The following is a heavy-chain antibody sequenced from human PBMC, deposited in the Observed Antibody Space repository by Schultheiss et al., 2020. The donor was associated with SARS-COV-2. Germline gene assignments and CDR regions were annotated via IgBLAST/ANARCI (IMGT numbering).Heavy chain of an antibody. CDR1: GGSISSSSYY. V-gene: IGHV4-39*07. CDR3: ARGPAAGFPRVDY. CDR2: INHSGST. Sequence: SQTLSLTCTVSGGSISSSSYYWGWIRQPPGKGLEWIGEINHSGSTNYNPSLKSRVTISVDTSKNQFSLKLSSVTAADTAVYYCARGPAAGFPRVDYWGQGTLVTVSS. D-gene: IGHD6-13*01. J-gene: IGHJ4*02.